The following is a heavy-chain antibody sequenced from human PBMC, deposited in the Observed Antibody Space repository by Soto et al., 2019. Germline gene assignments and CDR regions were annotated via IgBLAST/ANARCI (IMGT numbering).Heavy chain of an antibody. J-gene: IGHJ4*02. CDR3: PRHASDSIFESLSS. CDR2: IYYGGRT. Sequence: QVQLQESGPGLVKPSGTLSLTCAVSGGSMSSGDLCWRWVRQSPGKGLEWIGEIYYGGRTTYNPSLKSRGTTSTHKSKNQYSMSLSSVPAADTALYYCPRHASDSIFESLSSWGQATTVTLSS. V-gene: IGHV4-4*02. D-gene: IGHD2-21*01. CDR1: GGSMSSGDL.